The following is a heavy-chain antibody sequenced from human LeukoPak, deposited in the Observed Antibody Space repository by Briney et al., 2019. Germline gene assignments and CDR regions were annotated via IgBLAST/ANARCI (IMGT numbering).Heavy chain of an antibody. CDR3: ANPSFYDYVWGSPSYFDY. Sequence: GGSLRLSCAVSGFTFSSYAMSWVRQAPGKGLEWVSAISGSGGSTYYADSVKGRFTISRDNSKNTLYLQMNSLRAEDTAVYYCANPSFYDYVWGSPSYFDYWGQGTLVTVSS. J-gene: IGHJ4*02. CDR1: GFTFSSYA. CDR2: ISGSGGST. V-gene: IGHV3-23*01. D-gene: IGHD3-16*01.